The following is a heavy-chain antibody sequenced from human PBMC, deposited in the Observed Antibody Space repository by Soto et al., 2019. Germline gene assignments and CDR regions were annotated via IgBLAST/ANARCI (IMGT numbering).Heavy chain of an antibody. V-gene: IGHV3-48*01. CDR2: ISSSSITI. J-gene: IGHJ4*02. CDR1: GFTFSSYS. D-gene: IGHD2-2*02. CDR3: ARDEIVVPAAIGNYFDY. Sequence: EVQLVESGGGLVQPGGSLRLSCAASGFTFSSYSMNWVRQAPGKGLERVSDISSSSITIYYADSVKGRFTISRDNAKNSLYLQMNSLRAEDTAVYYCARDEIVVPAAIGNYFDYWGQGTLVTVSS.